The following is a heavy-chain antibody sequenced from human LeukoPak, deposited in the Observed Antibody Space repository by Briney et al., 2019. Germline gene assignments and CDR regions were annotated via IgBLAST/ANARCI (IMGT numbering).Heavy chain of an antibody. D-gene: IGHD6-6*01. CDR3: ASVRSSSSGTTYYFDY. Sequence: SETLSLTCTVSGGSISSSSYYWGGIRQPPGKGLEWIGSIYYSGSTYYDPSLKSRVTISVDTSKNQSSLKLSSVTDADTAVYYCASVRSSSSGTTYYFDYWGQGTLVTVSS. CDR2: IYYSGST. J-gene: IGHJ4*02. V-gene: IGHV4-39*07. CDR1: GGSISSSSYY.